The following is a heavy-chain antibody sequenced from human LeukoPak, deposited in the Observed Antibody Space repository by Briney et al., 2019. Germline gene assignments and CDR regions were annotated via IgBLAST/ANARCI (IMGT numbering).Heavy chain of an antibody. CDR1: GGSFSGYY. J-gene: IGHJ6*02. D-gene: IGHD3-22*01. V-gene: IGHV4-34*01. CDR3: ARDRFFDSSGWVKDYYYGMGV. Sequence: SETLSLTCAVYGGSFSGYYWSWIRQPPGKGLEWIGEINHSGSTSYNPSLKSRVTISVDTSRNQFSLKLSSVTAADTAVYYCARDRFFDSSGWVKDYYYGMGVWGQGTTVTVSS. CDR2: INHSGST.